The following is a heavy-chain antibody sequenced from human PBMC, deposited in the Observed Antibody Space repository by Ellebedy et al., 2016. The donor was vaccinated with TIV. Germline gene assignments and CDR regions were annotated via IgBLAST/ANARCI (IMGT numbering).Heavy chain of an antibody. CDR3: VGFGVFNL. Sequence: GESLKISCAAWGFSFSNFWMSWVRQAPGKGLAWVAHIKTDGSETYYVDSVKGRFTISRENAKNALFLQMDGLGVDDSAVYYCVGFGVFNLWGQGAPVTVSS. CDR1: GFSFSNFW. V-gene: IGHV3-7*01. D-gene: IGHD3-3*01. J-gene: IGHJ5*02. CDR2: IKTDGSET.